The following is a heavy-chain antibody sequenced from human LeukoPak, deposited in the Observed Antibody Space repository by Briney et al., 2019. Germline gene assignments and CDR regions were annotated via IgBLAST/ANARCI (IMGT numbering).Heavy chain of an antibody. J-gene: IGHJ6*02. V-gene: IGHV3-33*08. CDR3: ARALSGSYYTLVYYYYGMDV. Sequence: SGRSLRLSCAASGFTFSSYGMHWVRQAPGKGLEWVAVIWYGGSNKYYADSVKGRFTISRDNAKNSLYLQMNSLRAEDTAVYYCARALSGSYYTLVYYYYGMDVWGQGTTVTVSS. CDR1: GFTFSSYG. D-gene: IGHD1-26*01. CDR2: IWYGGSNK.